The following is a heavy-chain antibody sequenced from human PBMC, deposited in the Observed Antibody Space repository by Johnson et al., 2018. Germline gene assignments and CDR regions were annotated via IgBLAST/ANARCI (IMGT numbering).Heavy chain of an antibody. D-gene: IGHD3-22*01. V-gene: IGHV3-20*04. CDR2: INWTGGST. CDR3: GRDTDYYDSSGYPVGDV. CDR1: GFTFDDYG. Sequence: VQLGQSGGGVVRPGGSLRLSCAASGFTFDDYGMSWVRQAPGKGLEWVSGINWTGGSTGYADSVKGRFTISSDHDKNSLSLQINSLRAEDTAGYYGGRDTDYYDSSGYPVGDVWGQGTTVTVSS. J-gene: IGHJ6*02.